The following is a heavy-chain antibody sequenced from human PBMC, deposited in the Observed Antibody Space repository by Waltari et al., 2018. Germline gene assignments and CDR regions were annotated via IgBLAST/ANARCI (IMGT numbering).Heavy chain of an antibody. Sequence: EVQLVESGGGLVQPGRSLRLSCAASGFTFDDYAMHWVRQAPGKGLEWVSGISWNSGSIGYADSVKGRFTISRDNAKNSLYLQMNSLRAEDMALYYCAKGRGGVCYTGIDYWGQGTLVTVSS. V-gene: IGHV3-9*03. CDR3: AKGRGGVCYTGIDY. CDR1: GFTFDDYA. J-gene: IGHJ4*02. D-gene: IGHD2-8*02. CDR2: ISWNSGSI.